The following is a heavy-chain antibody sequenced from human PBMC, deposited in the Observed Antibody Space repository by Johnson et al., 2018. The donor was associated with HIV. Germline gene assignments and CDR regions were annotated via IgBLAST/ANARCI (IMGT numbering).Heavy chain of an antibody. CDR3: ARATFYYDLSGYLTRPRAFDM. V-gene: IGHV3-20*04. CDR1: GFTFDDYD. J-gene: IGHJ3*02. CDR2: INWNGGST. Sequence: MQLVESGGGVVQPGRSLRLSCAASGFTFDDYDMTWVRQPPGKGLEWVSGINWNGGSTGYAESVKGRFTISRDNAKKSLFLEMNSLRAEDTAFYYCARATFYYDLSGYLTRPRAFDMWGQGTMVTVSS. D-gene: IGHD3-22*01.